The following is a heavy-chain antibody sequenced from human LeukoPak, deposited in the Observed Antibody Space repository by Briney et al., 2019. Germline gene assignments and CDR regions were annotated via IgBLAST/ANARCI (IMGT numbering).Heavy chain of an antibody. Sequence: GGSLRLSCAASGFTFSTFSMNWVRQAPRKGLEWVSYISPSSGNIHYADSVRGRFTISRDNAKNSLYLQVNSLRDEDTAMYFCARAAYSSGPDYWGQGTLVTVSS. V-gene: IGHV3-48*02. CDR3: ARAAYSSGPDY. CDR1: GFTFSTFS. CDR2: ISPSSGNI. D-gene: IGHD6-19*01. J-gene: IGHJ4*02.